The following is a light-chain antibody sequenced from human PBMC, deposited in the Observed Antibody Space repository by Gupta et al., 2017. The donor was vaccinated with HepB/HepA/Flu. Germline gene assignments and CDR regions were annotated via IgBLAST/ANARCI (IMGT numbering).Light chain of an antibody. CDR2: GAS. J-gene: IGKJ3*01. CDR1: QSVSSSY. CDR3: QQYGSSPFT. Sequence: EIVLTQSPGTLSLSPGERATLSCRASQSVSSSYLAWYQQKPGQAPRLLIYGASSRATGIPDRFSGSGFGTDFTLTIGRLDPEDFVVYYCQQYGSSPFTFGPGTKVDIK. V-gene: IGKV3-20*01.